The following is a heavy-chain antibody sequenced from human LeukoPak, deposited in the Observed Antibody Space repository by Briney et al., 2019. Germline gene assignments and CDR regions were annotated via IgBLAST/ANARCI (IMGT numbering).Heavy chain of an antibody. CDR2: IYSGGST. J-gene: IGHJ6*02. Sequence: GGSLRLSCAAPGFTVSSNYMSWVRQAPGKGLEWVSVIYSGGSTYYADSVKGRFTISRDNSKNTLYLQMNSLRAEDTAVYYCARLGGSGSPPFYYYGMDVWGQGTTVTVSS. CDR3: ARLGGSGSPPFYYYGMDV. V-gene: IGHV3-53*01. D-gene: IGHD3-10*01. CDR1: GFTVSSNY.